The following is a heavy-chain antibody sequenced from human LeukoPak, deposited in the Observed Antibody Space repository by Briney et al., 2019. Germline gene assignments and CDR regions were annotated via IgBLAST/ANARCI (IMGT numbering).Heavy chain of an antibody. J-gene: IGHJ4*02. Sequence: PSETLSLTCSVSGGSISNYYWSWIRQPAGKRLEWIGRIYSSGSTNYNPSLKSRATMSVDTSKNQFSLRLTSVTAADAAVYYCARDRAVAAGGLYFDFWGRGTLVTVSS. V-gene: IGHV4-4*07. D-gene: IGHD6-19*01. CDR1: GGSISNYY. CDR3: ARDRAVAAGGLYFDF. CDR2: IYSSGST.